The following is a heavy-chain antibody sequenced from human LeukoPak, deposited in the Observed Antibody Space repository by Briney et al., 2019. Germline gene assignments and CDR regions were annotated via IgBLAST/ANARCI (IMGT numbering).Heavy chain of an antibody. CDR2: IYYSGST. V-gene: IGHV4-61*01. D-gene: IGHD2-2*01. CDR3: ARDTVYCSSTSCPTAYYYGMDV. J-gene: IGHJ6*02. Sequence: SSETLSLTCTVSGGSVSSGSYYWSWIRQPPGKGLEWIGYIYYSGSTSYNPSLKSRITISVDTSKNQFSLKLSSVTAADTAVYYCARDTVYCSSTSCPTAYYYGMDVWGQGTTVTVSS. CDR1: GGSVSSGSYY.